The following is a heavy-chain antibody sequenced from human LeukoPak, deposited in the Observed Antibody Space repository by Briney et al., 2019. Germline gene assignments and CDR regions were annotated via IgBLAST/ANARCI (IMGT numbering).Heavy chain of an antibody. CDR1: GFTFSSYE. Sequence: QPGGSLRLSCAASGFTFSSYEMNWVRQAPGKGLEWVSYINPRSSTIYYADSVKGRFTISRDNAKNSLYLQMNSLRAEDTAVYYCARVVPNGGYYYGDWGQGTLVTVSS. D-gene: IGHD3-22*01. CDR3: ARVVPNGGYYYGD. J-gene: IGHJ4*02. V-gene: IGHV3-48*03. CDR2: INPRSSTI.